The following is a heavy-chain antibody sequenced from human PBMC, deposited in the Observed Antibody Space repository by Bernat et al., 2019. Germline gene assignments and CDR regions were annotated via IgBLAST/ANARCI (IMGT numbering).Heavy chain of an antibody. D-gene: IGHD1-26*01. Sequence: EVQLVESGGGLVKPGGSLRLSCAASGFTFSNAWMNWVRQAPGKGLEWVGRIKSKTDGGTTDYAAPVKGRFTISRDDSKNTLYLQMNSLKTEDTAVYYCTTDRGGIYYGDFDYWGQGTLVTVAS. V-gene: IGHV3-15*07. CDR2: IKSKTDGGTT. CDR3: TTDRGGIYYGDFDY. CDR1: GFTFSNAW. J-gene: IGHJ4*02.